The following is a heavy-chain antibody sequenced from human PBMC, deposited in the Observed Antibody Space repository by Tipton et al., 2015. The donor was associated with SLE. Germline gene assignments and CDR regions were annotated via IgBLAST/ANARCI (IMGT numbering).Heavy chain of an antibody. V-gene: IGHV4-31*03. D-gene: IGHD1-1*01. CDR1: GGSISNYGYY. Sequence: TLSLTCTVSGGSISNYGYYWNWIRQHPGKGLEWIGYIHHSGTTYYSPSLKSRLTISIDTSKKQFFLNLSSVTAADTAVYYCARIIQQNWSDRRFDPWGQGTLVTVSS. CDR3: ARIIQQNWSDRRFDP. CDR2: IHHSGTT. J-gene: IGHJ5*02.